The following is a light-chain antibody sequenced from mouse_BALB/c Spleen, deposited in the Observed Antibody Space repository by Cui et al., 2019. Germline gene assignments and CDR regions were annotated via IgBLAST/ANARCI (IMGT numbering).Light chain of an antibody. V-gene: IGKV12-41*01. CDR2: NAN. CDR1: RYIHNY. Sequence: IQMTQSQSSLSASVGDTVTITCRASRYIHNYLAWYQQKQGKSPQLLIYNANTLAYGVPSRFSGSGSGTLYSLKINSLQPEDFGSYYCQHFWSTPLTFGAGTKLELK. CDR3: QHFWSTPLT. J-gene: IGKJ5*01.